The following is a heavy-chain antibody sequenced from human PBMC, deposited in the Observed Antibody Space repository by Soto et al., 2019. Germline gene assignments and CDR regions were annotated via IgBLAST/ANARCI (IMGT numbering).Heavy chain of an antibody. CDR2: ISYDGSNK. CDR3: EKDLKLEAQSDYMDV. J-gene: IGHJ6*03. V-gene: IGHV3-30*18. CDR1: GFTFSSYG. Sequence: QVQLVESGGGVVQTGRSLRLSCAASGFTFSSYGMHWVRQAPGKGLEWVAVISYDGSNKYYADSVKGRFTIYRDNSKNAQYLQMNSLRAEDTAVYYCEKDLKLEAQSDYMDVWGKGTTVTVSS. D-gene: IGHD6-6*01.